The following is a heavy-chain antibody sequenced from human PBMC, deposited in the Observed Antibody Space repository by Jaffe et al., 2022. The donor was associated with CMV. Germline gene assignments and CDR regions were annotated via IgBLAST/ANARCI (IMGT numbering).Heavy chain of an antibody. V-gene: IGHV1-3*01. J-gene: IGHJ6*03. Sequence: QVQLVQSGAEVKKPGASVKVSCKASGYTFTSYAMHWVRQAPGQRLEWMGWINAGNGNTKYSQKFQGRVTITRDTSASTAYMELSSLRSEDTAVYYCARVRYSGYDYHYYYYMDVWGKGTTVTVSS. D-gene: IGHD5-12*01. CDR1: GYTFTSYA. CDR2: INAGNGNT. CDR3: ARVRYSGYDYHYYYYMDV.